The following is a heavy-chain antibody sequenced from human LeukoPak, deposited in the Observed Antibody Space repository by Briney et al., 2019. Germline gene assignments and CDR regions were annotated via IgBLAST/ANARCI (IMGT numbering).Heavy chain of an antibody. J-gene: IGHJ5*02. CDR2: IIPIFGTA. Sequence: AAPVKVSCKASGGTFSSYAISWVRQAPGQGLEWMGGIIPIFGTANYAQKFQGRVTITADESTSTAYMELSSLRSEDTAVYYCARTTVSRGWWFDPWGQGTLVTVSS. CDR1: GGTFSSYA. V-gene: IGHV1-69*13. D-gene: IGHD4-11*01. CDR3: ARTTVSRGWWFDP.